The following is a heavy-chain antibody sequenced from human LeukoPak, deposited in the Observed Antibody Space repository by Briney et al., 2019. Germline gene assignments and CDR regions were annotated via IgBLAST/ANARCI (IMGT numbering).Heavy chain of an antibody. CDR3: ASGVVTDYFDY. Sequence: SETLSLTCAVYGGSISSYYWSWIRQPPGKGLEWIGYIYYSGSTNYNPSLKSRVTISVDTSKNQFSLKLSSVTAADTAVYYCASGVVTDYFDYWGQGTLVTVSS. V-gene: IGHV4-59*01. D-gene: IGHD3-3*01. CDR2: IYYSGST. J-gene: IGHJ4*02. CDR1: GGSISSYY.